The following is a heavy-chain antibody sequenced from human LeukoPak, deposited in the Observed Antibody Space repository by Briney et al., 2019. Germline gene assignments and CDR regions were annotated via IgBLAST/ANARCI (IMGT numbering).Heavy chain of an antibody. Sequence: GSLRLSCAASGFTFSTFAMIWVRQPPGKGLEWIGEINHSGGTNYNPSLKSRITISIDTSKNQISLKLSSVTAADTAVYYCAADRSGSPGSWGQGTLVTVSS. CDR3: AADRSGSPGS. J-gene: IGHJ5*02. D-gene: IGHD3-10*01. V-gene: IGHV4-34*08. CDR1: GFTFSTFA. CDR2: INHSGGT.